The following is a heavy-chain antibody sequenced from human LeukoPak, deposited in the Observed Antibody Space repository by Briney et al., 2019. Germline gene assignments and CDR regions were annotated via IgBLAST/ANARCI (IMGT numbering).Heavy chain of an antibody. CDR3: AGVASNYDILTGYYLSAGDYYYYYMDV. Sequence: ALVKVSCKASGYTFTSYDVNWVRQATGQGLEWMGWMNPISGDTGYALKFQGRVTMSRNTSISTAYMELRSLRSDDTAVYYCAGVASNYDILTGYYLSAGDYYYYYMDVWGKGTTVTISS. CDR1: GYTFTSYD. CDR2: MNPISGDT. D-gene: IGHD3-9*01. J-gene: IGHJ6*03. V-gene: IGHV1-8*01.